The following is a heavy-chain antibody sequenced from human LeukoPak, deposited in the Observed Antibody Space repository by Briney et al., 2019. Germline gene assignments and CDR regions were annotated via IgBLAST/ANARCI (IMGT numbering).Heavy chain of an antibody. D-gene: IGHD5-18*01. Sequence: SETLSLTCAVYGGSLSGYYWSWIRQPPGKGLEWIGEINHSGSTNYNPSLKSRVTISVDTSKNQFSLKLSSVTAADTAVYYCARGEQLWFLYRTGTQNWFDPWGQGTLVTVSS. CDR3: ARGEQLWFLYRTGTQNWFDP. CDR2: INHSGST. J-gene: IGHJ5*02. V-gene: IGHV4-34*01. CDR1: GGSLSGYY.